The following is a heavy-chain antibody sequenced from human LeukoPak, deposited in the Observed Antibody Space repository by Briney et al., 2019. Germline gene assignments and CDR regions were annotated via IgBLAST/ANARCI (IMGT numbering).Heavy chain of an antibody. CDR3: ARRAAVATTYYYYYYMDV. CDR2: INHSGST. D-gene: IGHD5-12*01. V-gene: IGHV4-34*01. Sequence: PSETLSLTCAVYGLSFSGYYWSWIRQPPGKGLEWIGEINHSGSTNYNPSLKSRVTISVDTSKNQFSLKLSSVTAADTAVYYCARRAAVATTYYYYYYMDVWGKGTTVTVSS. CDR1: GLSFSGYY. J-gene: IGHJ6*03.